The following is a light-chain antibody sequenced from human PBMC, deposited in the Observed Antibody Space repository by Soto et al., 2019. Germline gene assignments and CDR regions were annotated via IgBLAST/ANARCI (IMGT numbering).Light chain of an antibody. CDR1: QSIDTW. Sequence: DIQRTQAPSTLSASVGDRVTITCRASQSIDTWLAWHQQKPGQAPKLLISKASSLESGVPSRFSGSGSGTEFTLTISSLQPDDSATYYCQQYNSYRAFGQGTKV. J-gene: IGKJ1*01. V-gene: IGKV1-5*03. CDR3: QQYNSYRA. CDR2: KAS.